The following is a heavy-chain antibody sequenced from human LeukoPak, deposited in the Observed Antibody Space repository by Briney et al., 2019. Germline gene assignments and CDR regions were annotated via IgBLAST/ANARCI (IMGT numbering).Heavy chain of an antibody. CDR2: ISGSGGST. CDR1: GFTFSSYG. CDR3: AKFPLPLNYYDY. Sequence: PGGSLRLSCAASGFTFSSYGMSWVRQAPGKGLEWVSAISGSGGSTYYADSVKGRFTISRDNSKNTLYLQMNSLRAEDTAVYYCAKFPLPLNYYDYWGQGTLVTVSS. D-gene: IGHD3-16*02. J-gene: IGHJ4*02. V-gene: IGHV3-23*01.